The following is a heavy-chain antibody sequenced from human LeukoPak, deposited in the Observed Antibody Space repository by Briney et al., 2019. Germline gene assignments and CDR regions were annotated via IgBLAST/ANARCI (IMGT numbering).Heavy chain of an antibody. CDR2: INPSGGST. D-gene: IGHD5-18*01. Sequence: ASVKVSCKASGYTFTSYYMHWVRQAPGQGLEWMGIINPSGGSTSYAQKFQGRVTMTRDMSTSTAYMELSSLRSEDTAVYYCARGLSIQLWFSSVRFVNYMDVWGKGTTVTISS. J-gene: IGHJ6*03. CDR3: ARGLSIQLWFSSVRFVNYMDV. V-gene: IGHV1-46*01. CDR1: GYTFTSYY.